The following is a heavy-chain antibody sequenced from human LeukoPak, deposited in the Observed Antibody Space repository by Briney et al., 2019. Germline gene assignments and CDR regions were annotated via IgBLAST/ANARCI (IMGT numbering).Heavy chain of an antibody. Sequence: GGSLRLSCAASGFTFSSYAMSWVRQAPGKGLEWVSAISSSGGSTYYADSVKGRFTISRDNSKNTLYLQMNSLRAEDTAVYYCAKDSHPRRGYFDYWGQGTLVTVSS. CDR3: AKDSHPRRGYFDY. J-gene: IGHJ4*02. V-gene: IGHV3-23*01. D-gene: IGHD1-26*01. CDR2: ISSSGGST. CDR1: GFTFSSYA.